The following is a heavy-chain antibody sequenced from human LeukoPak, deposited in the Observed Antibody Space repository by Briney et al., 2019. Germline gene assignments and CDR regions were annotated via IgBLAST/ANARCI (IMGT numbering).Heavy chain of an antibody. Sequence: GGSLRLSCAASGFTSNTFGMHWVRQAPGKGLEWVAVIWYDGTDKYSADSVKGRFTISRDNSKNTVYLQMNSLRAEDTAVYYCARDLVGTTKGEGLDYWGQGTLVTVSS. V-gene: IGHV3-33*01. CDR2: IWYDGTDK. CDR1: GFTSNTFG. CDR3: ARDLVGTTKGEGLDY. D-gene: IGHD1-26*01. J-gene: IGHJ4*02.